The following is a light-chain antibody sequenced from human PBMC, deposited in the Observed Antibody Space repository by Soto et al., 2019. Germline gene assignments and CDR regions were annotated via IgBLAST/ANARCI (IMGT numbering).Light chain of an antibody. J-gene: IGKJ1*01. CDR2: GAS. CDR3: QQYMSYS. CDR1: QSVSRSY. V-gene: IGKV3-20*01. Sequence: EIVLTQSPRTLSLSPGHRATISCRASQSVSRSYLGWYQQKPGQAPRLLMYGASIRAAGVPDRFSGSGSGTEFTLTISSLQPDDFATYYCQQYMSYSFGQGTKVDIK.